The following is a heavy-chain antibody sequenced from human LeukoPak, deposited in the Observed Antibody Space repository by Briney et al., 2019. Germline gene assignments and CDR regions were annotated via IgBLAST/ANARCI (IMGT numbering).Heavy chain of an antibody. CDR1: GYTFTGYF. V-gene: IGHV1-2*02. Sequence: ASVKVSCKTSGYTFTGYFMHFVRQAPGQGLEWMGWINPNSGGTYYAQKFEGRVTLTRDTSISTAYMELSRLRSDDTAVYYCARVTVTTEFDYWGQGTLLTVSS. CDR3: ARVTVTTEFDY. J-gene: IGHJ4*02. CDR2: INPNSGGT. D-gene: IGHD4-17*01.